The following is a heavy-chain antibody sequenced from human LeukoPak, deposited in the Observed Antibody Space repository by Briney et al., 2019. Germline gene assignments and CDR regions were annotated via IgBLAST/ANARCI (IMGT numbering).Heavy chain of an antibody. D-gene: IGHD3-22*01. CDR3: ARVWYYYDSSGYTVFDY. CDR1: GFTFSSYW. J-gene: IGHJ4*02. CDR2: INSDGSST. Sequence: QPGGSLRLSCAASGFTFSSYWMHWVRQAPGKGLVWVSRINSDGSSTSYADSVKGRFTISRDNAKNTLYLQMNSLRAEDTAVYYCARVWYYYDSSGYTVFDYWGQGTLVTVSS. V-gene: IGHV3-74*01.